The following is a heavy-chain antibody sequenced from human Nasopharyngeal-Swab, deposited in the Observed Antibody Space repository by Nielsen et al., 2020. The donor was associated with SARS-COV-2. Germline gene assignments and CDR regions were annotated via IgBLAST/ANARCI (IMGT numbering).Heavy chain of an antibody. CDR2: ISSSGSTI. Sequence: GESLKISCAASGFTFSDYYMSWIRQAPGTGLEWVSYISSSGSTIYYADSVKGRFTISRDNAKNSLYLQMNSLRAEDTAVYYCARAPTGTIFGVVLLYYYGIDVWGQGTTVTVSS. CDR3: ARAPTGTIFGVVLLYYYGIDV. D-gene: IGHD3-3*01. CDR1: GFTFSDYY. V-gene: IGHV3-11*04. J-gene: IGHJ6*02.